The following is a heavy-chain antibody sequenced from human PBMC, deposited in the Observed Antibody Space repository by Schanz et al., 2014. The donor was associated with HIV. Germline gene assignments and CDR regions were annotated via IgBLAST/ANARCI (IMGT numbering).Heavy chain of an antibody. CDR3: ARVPAGSGSNFDS. J-gene: IGHJ4*02. CDR2: INQSGVT. V-gene: IGHV4-34*01. CDR1: GGSFSAVSGGSFSAFH. D-gene: IGHD3-10*01. Sequence: QVQLQQWGAGLLKPSETLSLTCAVYGGSFSAVSGGSFSAFHWTWIRQSPGKGLEWIGEINQSGVTNYNPSLKSRVTISADASKKQFSLRLTSVTAADTAIYYCARVPAGSGSNFDSWGQGTLVIVSS.